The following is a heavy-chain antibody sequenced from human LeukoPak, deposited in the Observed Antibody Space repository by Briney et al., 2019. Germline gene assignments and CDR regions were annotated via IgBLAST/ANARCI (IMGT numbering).Heavy chain of an antibody. CDR1: GFTFSSYG. CDR2: ISYDASNL. CDR3: ARDGEGVLGFDY. D-gene: IGHD2-8*02. V-gene: IGHV3-30-3*01. Sequence: PGRSLRLSCAASGFTFSSYGMHWVRQAPGKGLEWVAVISYDASNLDYADSVKGRFTISRDNSKNTLYLQMNSLRAEDTAVYYCARDGEGVLGFDYWGQGTLVTVSS. J-gene: IGHJ4*02.